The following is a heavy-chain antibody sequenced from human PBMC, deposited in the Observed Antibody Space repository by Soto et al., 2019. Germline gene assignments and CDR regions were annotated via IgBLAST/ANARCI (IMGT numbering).Heavy chain of an antibody. CDR2: IFYSGST. J-gene: IGHJ4*02. D-gene: IGHD2-8*02. CDR1: GVSINTNDYY. V-gene: IGHV4-39*01. CDR3: AAFVVSASRNTGFDF. Sequence: SEPLSLTCTVSGVSINTNDYYWGWVRQPPGKGLEWIGNIFYSGSTFYNPSLRTRLTISVDTSKNQFSLRLNSVTAADAAVYYCAAFVVSASRNTGFDFWGQGTLVTVSS.